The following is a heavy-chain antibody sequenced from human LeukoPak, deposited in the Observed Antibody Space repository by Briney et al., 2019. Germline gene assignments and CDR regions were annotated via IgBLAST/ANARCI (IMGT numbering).Heavy chain of an antibody. V-gene: IGHV1-69*13. CDR1: GYTFTSYY. J-gene: IGHJ4*02. Sequence: GASVKVSCKASGYTFTSYYMHWVRQAPGQGLEWMGGIIPIFATVNYARKFQGRVTITADESTSTAYMELSSLRSEDTTVCYCTRGHQCEYGTGRYFDTRGQGAQVTASS. D-gene: IGHD1-14*01. CDR2: IIPIFATV. CDR3: TRGHQCEYGTGRYFDT.